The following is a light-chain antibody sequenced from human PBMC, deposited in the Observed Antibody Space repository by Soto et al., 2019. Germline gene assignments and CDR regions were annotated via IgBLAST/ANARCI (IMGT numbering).Light chain of an antibody. CDR3: QQSYSTPRD. Sequence: DIQMTQSPSSLSASVGDRVTITWRASQSISNSLNWYQQKPGRAPKLLIYAASSLQSGVPSRFSGSGSGTDFILTISSLQPEDFATYYCQQSYSTPRDFGQGTRLEIK. CDR1: QSISNS. V-gene: IGKV1-39*01. J-gene: IGKJ5*01. CDR2: AAS.